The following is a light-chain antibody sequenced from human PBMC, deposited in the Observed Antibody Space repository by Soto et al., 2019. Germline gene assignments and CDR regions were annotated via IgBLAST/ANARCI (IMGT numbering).Light chain of an antibody. CDR2: DTS. Sequence: EIVLTQSPGTLSLSRGERGSRWWPASQSVSSSYLAWYQQKPGQPPRLLIYDTSTRATGIPARFSGRGYGTEFTLTINSLQSEDFAVYYCQQYNDWWTFGQGTKVDIK. V-gene: IGKV3-15*01. CDR1: QSVSSSY. J-gene: IGKJ1*01. CDR3: QQYNDWWT.